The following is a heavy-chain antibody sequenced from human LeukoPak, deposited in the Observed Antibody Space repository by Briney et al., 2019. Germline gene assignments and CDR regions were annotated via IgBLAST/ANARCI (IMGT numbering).Heavy chain of an antibody. J-gene: IGHJ5*02. CDR2: IIPILGIA. CDR1: GYTFTSYG. D-gene: IGHD5-18*01. Sequence: SVKVSCKASGYTFTSYGISWVRQAPGQGLEWMGRIIPILGIANYAQKFQGRVTITADKSTSTAYMELSSLRSEDTAVYYCARDVDTAISWGQGTLVTVSS. CDR3: ARDVDTAIS. V-gene: IGHV1-69*04.